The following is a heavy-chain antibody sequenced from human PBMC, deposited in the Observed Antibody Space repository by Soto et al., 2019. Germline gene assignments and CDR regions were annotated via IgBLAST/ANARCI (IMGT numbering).Heavy chain of an antibody. J-gene: IGHJ4*02. CDR1: GFTFSSYS. CDR2: ISSSSSYI. V-gene: IGHV3-21*01. CDR3: AIGATTVTTGGVNY. Sequence: EVQLVESGGGLVKPGGSLRLSCAASGFTFSSYSMNWVRQAPGKGLEWVSSISSSSSYIYYADSVKGRVTISRDNANNSLYLQMNSLRAEDTAVYYCAIGATTVTTGGVNYWGQGTLVTVSS. D-gene: IGHD4-17*01.